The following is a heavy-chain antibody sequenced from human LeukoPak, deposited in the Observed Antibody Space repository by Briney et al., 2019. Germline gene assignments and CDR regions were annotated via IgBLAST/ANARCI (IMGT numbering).Heavy chain of an antibody. CDR3: ARGNGWFFL. CDR1: GGSFSGYY. J-gene: IGHJ5*02. CDR2: IDYTGST. Sequence: SETLSLTCAVYGGSFSGYYWSWIRQPPGKGLEWIGYIDYTGSTNYNPSLKSRVTISVDTSKNQFSLKLNSVTAADTAVYYCARGNGWFFLWGQGTLVTVSS. D-gene: IGHD2-8*01. V-gene: IGHV4-59*01.